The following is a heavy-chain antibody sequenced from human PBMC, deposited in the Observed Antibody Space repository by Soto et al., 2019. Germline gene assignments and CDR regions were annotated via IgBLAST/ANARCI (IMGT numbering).Heavy chain of an antibody. CDR3: VMDRAEGGCGESDN. V-gene: IGHV3-15*01. CDR1: GVDFPYAW. CDR2: GKSATSGGTT. J-gene: IGHJ4*02. D-gene: IGHD4-17*01. Sequence: EVQVVESGGGFVKPGGSLTLSCAASGVDFPYAWLSWVRQSPGKGLEWVVLGKSATSGGTTELAAPVKGRFTIARDDSSHTVCLQMNSLRTEYTATYCGVMDRAEGGCGESDNWGQGSRFIVSS.